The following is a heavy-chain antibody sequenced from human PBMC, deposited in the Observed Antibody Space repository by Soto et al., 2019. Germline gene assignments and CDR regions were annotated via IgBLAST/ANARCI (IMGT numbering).Heavy chain of an antibody. Sequence: GGSLRLSCAASGFSFSAYAMSWVRQAPGKGLEWVSGMTGSGGFTYYADSVKGRFTISRDNSKNTLYVQMNSLRAGDTAVYYCSKGQCDPACYVFDSWGQGTLVTVSS. D-gene: IGHD2-15*01. CDR2: MTGSGGFT. CDR3: SKGQCDPACYVFDS. CDR1: GFSFSAYA. J-gene: IGHJ4*02. V-gene: IGHV3-23*01.